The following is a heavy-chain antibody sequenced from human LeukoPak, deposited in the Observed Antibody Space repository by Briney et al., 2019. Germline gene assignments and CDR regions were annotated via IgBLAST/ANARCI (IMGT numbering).Heavy chain of an antibody. CDR1: GFTFSSYA. V-gene: IGHV3-43D*03. J-gene: IGHJ4*02. Sequence: PGGSLRLSCAASGFTFSSYAMHWVRQAPGKGLEWVSLISWDGGSTYYADSVKGRFTISRDNSKNSLYLQMNSLRAEDTALYYCAKDITTEWQGVDYWGQGTLVTVSS. CDR3: AKDITTEWQGVDY. CDR2: ISWDGGST. D-gene: IGHD3-22*01.